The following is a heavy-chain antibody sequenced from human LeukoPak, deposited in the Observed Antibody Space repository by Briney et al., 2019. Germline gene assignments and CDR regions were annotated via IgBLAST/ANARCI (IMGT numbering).Heavy chain of an antibody. D-gene: IGHD5-18*01. Sequence: SETLSLTCAVYGGSFSGYYWSWIRQPPGKGLEWIGEINHSGSTNYNPSLKSRVTISVDTSKNQFSLKLSSVTAADTAVYYCAKGINRRGYSYGLGGDYWGQETLVTVSS. CDR1: GGSFSGYY. V-gene: IGHV4-34*01. CDR2: INHSGST. J-gene: IGHJ4*02. CDR3: AKGINRRGYSYGLGGDY.